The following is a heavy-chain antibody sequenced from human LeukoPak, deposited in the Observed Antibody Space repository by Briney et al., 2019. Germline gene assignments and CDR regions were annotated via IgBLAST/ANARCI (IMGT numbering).Heavy chain of an antibody. CDR3: ARFDYSMHYYFDY. CDR1: GGTFSSYA. D-gene: IGHD4-11*01. CDR2: IIPIFGTA. J-gene: IGHJ4*02. Sequence: GASVKVSCKASGGTFSSYAISWVRQAPGQGLEWMGGIIPIFGTANYAQKFQGRVTITADESTSTAYMELSSLRSEDTAVYYCARFDYSMHYYFDYWGQGTLVTVSS. V-gene: IGHV1-69*13.